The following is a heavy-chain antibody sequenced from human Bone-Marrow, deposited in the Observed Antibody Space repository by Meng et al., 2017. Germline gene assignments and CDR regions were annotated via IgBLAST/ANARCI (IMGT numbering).Heavy chain of an antibody. Sequence: QVRRVQSGAEVKKPGASVKVSCKASGYTFTSYDSNWVRQATGQGLEWMGWMNPNSGNTGYAQKFQGRVTMTRNTSISTAYMELSSLRSEDTAVYYCARAVTMVRGVIWYFDYWGQGTLVTVSS. D-gene: IGHD3-10*01. CDR2: MNPNSGNT. J-gene: IGHJ4*02. CDR1: GYTFTSYD. CDR3: ARAVTMVRGVIWYFDY. V-gene: IGHV1-8*01.